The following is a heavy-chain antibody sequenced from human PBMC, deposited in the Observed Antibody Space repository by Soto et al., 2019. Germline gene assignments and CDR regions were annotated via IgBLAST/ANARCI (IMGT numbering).Heavy chain of an antibody. CDR2: INHSGST. CDR1: GGSFSGYY. V-gene: IGHV4-34*01. D-gene: IGHD4-17*01. Sequence: SETLSLTCAVYGGSFSGYYWSWIRQPPGKGLEWIGEINHSGSTNYNPSLKSRVTISVDTSKNQFSLKLSSVTAADTVVYYCAITGDYKPYYYYGMDVWGQGTTVTVSS. J-gene: IGHJ6*02. CDR3: AITGDYKPYYYYGMDV.